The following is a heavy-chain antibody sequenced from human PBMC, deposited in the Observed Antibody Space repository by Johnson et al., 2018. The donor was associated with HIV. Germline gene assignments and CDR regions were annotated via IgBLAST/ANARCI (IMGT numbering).Heavy chain of an antibody. CDR2: IRYDGSNK. Sequence: QVQLVESGGGVVQPGGSLRLSCAASGFTFRSFGMHWVRQAPGKGLEWVAFIRYDGSNKYYADSVKGRFTISRDNSKNTLYLQMNSLRAEDTAVYYCARDDGGGGDAFDIWGQGTMVTVSS. CDR3: ARDDGGGGDAFDI. D-gene: IGHD2-15*01. CDR1: GFTFRSFG. V-gene: IGHV3-30*02. J-gene: IGHJ3*02.